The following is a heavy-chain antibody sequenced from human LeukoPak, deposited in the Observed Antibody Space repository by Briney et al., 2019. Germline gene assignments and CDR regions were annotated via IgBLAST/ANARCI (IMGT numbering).Heavy chain of an antibody. J-gene: IGHJ4*02. CDR3: ARARTTYSYGFDY. D-gene: IGHD5-18*01. CDR2: IYTSGST. Sequence: SETLSLTCTVSDSSTSSYICSWIRQPAGKGLEWIGRIYTSGSTNYNPSLKSRVTMSVDTSKNQFSLKLSSVTAADTAVYYCARARTTYSYGFDYWGQGTLVTVSS. CDR1: DSSTSSYI. V-gene: IGHV4-4*07.